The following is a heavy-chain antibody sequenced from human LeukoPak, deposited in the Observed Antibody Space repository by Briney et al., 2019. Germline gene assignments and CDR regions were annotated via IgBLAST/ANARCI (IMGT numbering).Heavy chain of an antibody. Sequence: INPSGGSTSYAQKFQGRVTMTRDMSTSTVYMELSSLRSEDTAVYYCARRRYGGDPAYDAFDIWGQGTMVTVSS. D-gene: IGHD4-23*01. CDR3: ARRRYGGDPAYDAFDI. V-gene: IGHV1-46*01. J-gene: IGHJ3*02. CDR2: INPSGGST.